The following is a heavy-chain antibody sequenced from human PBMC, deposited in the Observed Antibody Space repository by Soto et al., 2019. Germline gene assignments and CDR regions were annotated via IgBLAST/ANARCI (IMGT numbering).Heavy chain of an antibody. Sequence: QLLESGGMLLQPGGSLRLSCAASGFIFSHYAMSWVRQAPGKGLELVSSIGGGGDDTNYADPVKGRFTISRDNPKNTLLLQMNSRSVENTAVYYCAKDAVPRNDLWDYFEFGGQGTLVTVSS. CDR3: AKDAVPRNDLWDYFEF. J-gene: IGHJ4*02. D-gene: IGHD1-1*01. CDR1: GFIFSHYA. V-gene: IGHV3-23*01. CDR2: IGGGGDDT.